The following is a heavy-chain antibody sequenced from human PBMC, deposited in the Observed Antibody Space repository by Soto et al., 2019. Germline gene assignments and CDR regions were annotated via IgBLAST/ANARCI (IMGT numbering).Heavy chain of an antibody. CDR2: IIPIFGTA. D-gene: IGHD3-22*01. J-gene: IGHJ2*01. CDR3: ASTKDGGSAYYYWYLGL. CDR1: EDTFRNYA. Sequence: ASVKVSCKASEDTFRNYAISWVRQAPGQGLEWMGGIIPIFGTANYAQKFQGRVTITADTSANTVYLELSSLRSEDTAVYYCASTKDGGSAYYYWYLGLWGRGTLVTVSS. V-gene: IGHV1-69*06.